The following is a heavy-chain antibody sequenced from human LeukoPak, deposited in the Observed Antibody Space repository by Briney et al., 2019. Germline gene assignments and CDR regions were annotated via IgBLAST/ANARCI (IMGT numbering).Heavy chain of an antibody. J-gene: IGHJ5*02. CDR2: ISSSSSYI. CDR1: GFTFSRYS. Sequence: GGSLRLSCAASGFTFSRYSMIWVRQGPGKGLEWVSSISSSSSYIYYADSVKGRFTISRDNAKNSLYLQMNSLRAEDTAVYYCARGSGSTNWFDPWGQGTLVTVSS. CDR3: ARGSGSTNWFDP. D-gene: IGHD3-10*01. V-gene: IGHV3-21*01.